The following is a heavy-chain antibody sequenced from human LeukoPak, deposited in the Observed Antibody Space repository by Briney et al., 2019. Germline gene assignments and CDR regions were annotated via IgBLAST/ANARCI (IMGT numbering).Heavy chain of an antibody. CDR2: IYYSGST. J-gene: IGHJ4*02. V-gene: IGHV4-39*01. CDR3: ARSLVRRFGYYFDY. Sequence: PSETLSLTCTVSGGSISSSSYYWGWIRQPPGKGLEWIGSIYYSGSTYYNPSLKSRVTISVDTSKNQFSLKLSSVTAADTAVYYCARSLVRRFGYYFDYWGQGTLVTVSS. D-gene: IGHD6-13*01. CDR1: GGSISSSSYY.